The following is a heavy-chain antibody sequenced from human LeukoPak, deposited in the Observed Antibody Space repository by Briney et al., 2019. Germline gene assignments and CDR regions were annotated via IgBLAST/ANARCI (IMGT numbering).Heavy chain of an antibody. CDR3: ARAFNPNYYDSSGYFNWFDP. J-gene: IGHJ5*02. CDR2: IYHSGST. D-gene: IGHD3-22*01. CDR1: GYSISSGYY. Sequence: PSETLSLTCAVSGYSISSGYYWGWIRQPPGKGLEWIGSIYHSGSTYYNPSLKSRVTISVDTSKNQFSLKLSSVTAADTAVYYCARAFNPNYYDSSGYFNWFDPWGQGTLVTVSS. V-gene: IGHV4-38-2*01.